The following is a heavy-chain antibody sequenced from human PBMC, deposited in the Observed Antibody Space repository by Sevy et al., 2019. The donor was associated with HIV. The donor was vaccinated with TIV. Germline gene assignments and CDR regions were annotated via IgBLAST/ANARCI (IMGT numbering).Heavy chain of an antibody. CDR3: ARLPTGLQSFNYLLSTYFDS. J-gene: IGHJ4*02. CDR2: IKHDGSEK. Sequence: GGSLRLSCAASGFSFNNHWMSWVRQAPEKGLEWVANIKHDGSEKYYADSLEGRFAVSRDNAKNSLFLQTNSLRVEDTAVYFCARLPTGLQSFNYLLSTYFDSWGQGTLVTVSS. V-gene: IGHV3-7*01. CDR1: GFSFNNHW. D-gene: IGHD3-9*01.